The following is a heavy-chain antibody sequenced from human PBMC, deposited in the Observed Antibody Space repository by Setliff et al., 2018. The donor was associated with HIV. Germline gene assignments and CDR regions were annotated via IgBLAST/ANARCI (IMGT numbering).Heavy chain of an antibody. CDR1: RGSINDHY. D-gene: IGHD3-10*01. CDR2: IYTSGST. CDR3: ASFFWECSDNLCHRSFQF. J-gene: IGHJ1*01. Sequence: SETLSLTCTVSRGSINDHYWSWIRQPAGKGLEWIGHIYTSGSTNYNPSLKSRVTISVDTSKNQFSLKLTSVTAADTAVYYCASFFWECSDNLCHRSFQFWDQGALVTVSS. V-gene: IGHV4-4*07.